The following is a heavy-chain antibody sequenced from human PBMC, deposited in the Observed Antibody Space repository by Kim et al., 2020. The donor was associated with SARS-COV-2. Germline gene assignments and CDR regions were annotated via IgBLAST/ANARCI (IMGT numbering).Heavy chain of an antibody. CDR3: TSGYCSSTSCYLDYYYYMDV. Sequence: GGSLRLSCAASGFTFSGSAMHWVRQASGKGLEWVGRIRSKANSYATAYAASVKGRFTISRDDSKNTAYLQMNSLKTEDTAVYYCTSGYCSSTSCYLDYYYYMDVWGKGTTVTVSS. J-gene: IGHJ6*03. CDR1: GFTFSGSA. D-gene: IGHD2-2*03. V-gene: IGHV3-73*01. CDR2: IRSKANSYAT.